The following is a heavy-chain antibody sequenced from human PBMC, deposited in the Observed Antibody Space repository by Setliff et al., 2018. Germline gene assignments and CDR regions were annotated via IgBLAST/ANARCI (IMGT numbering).Heavy chain of an antibody. D-gene: IGHD1-26*01. CDR2: LSDDGSNE. CDR1: GSTGSSFS. V-gene: IGHV3-30*03. J-gene: IGHJ4*02. CDR3: VRDGAGGFDY. Sequence: PGGSLRPSCAASGSTGSSFSMHLVRQAPGKGLDWVATLSDDGSNEFYADPVTGRFTISRDNAKNTLYLQMDSLGAEDTATYYCVRDGAGGFDYWGPGTLVTVSS.